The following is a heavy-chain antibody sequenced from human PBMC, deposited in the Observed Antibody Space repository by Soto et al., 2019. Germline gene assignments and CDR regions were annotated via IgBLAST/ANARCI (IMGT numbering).Heavy chain of an antibody. CDR3: ARVAPPGYSSSYYYYMDV. Sequence: ASVKVSCKASGYTFTSYGISWVRQAPGQGLEWMGWISAYNGNTNYAQKLQGRVTMTTDTSTSTAYMELRSLRSDDTAVHYCARVAPPGYSSSYYYYMDVWGKGTTVTVSS. CDR2: ISAYNGNT. J-gene: IGHJ6*03. D-gene: IGHD6-13*01. CDR1: GYTFTSYG. V-gene: IGHV1-18*01.